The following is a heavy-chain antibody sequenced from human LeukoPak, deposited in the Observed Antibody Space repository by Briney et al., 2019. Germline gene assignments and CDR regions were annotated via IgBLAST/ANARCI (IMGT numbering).Heavy chain of an antibody. D-gene: IGHD3-22*01. CDR3: ARVRDDSSRFDY. CDR2: IKEDGSDK. Sequence: GGSLRLSCAASGFTFSSYWMSWVRPAPGKGLDWVANIKEDGSDKYYVDSVKGRFSVSRDNPKNSLYLQMNSLRGEDTAVYYCARVRDDSSRFDYWGQGTLVTVSS. CDR1: GFTFSSYW. J-gene: IGHJ4*02. V-gene: IGHV3-7*01.